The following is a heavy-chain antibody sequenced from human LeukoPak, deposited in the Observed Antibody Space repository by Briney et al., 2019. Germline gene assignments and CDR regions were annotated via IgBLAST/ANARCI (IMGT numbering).Heavy chain of an antibody. J-gene: IGHJ4*02. CDR1: GCTFTSYY. V-gene: IGHV1-46*01. Sequence: ASAKVSCKASGCTFTSYYMHWVRQAPGQGLEWMGIINPSGGSTSYAQKFQGRVTMTRDMSTSTVYMELSSLRSEDTAVYYCARVPNSSGWSQEGFDYWGQGTLVTVSS. D-gene: IGHD6-19*01. CDR2: INPSGGST. CDR3: ARVPNSSGWSQEGFDY.